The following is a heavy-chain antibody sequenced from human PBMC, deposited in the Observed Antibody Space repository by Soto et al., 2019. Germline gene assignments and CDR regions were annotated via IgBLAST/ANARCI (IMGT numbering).Heavy chain of an antibody. D-gene: IGHD6-19*01. CDR3: AGGYSSGWGPASAFDI. CDR1: GYTFTGYY. V-gene: IGHV1-2*04. Sequence: ASVKVSCKASGYTFTGYYMHWVRQAPGQGLEWMGWINPNSGGTNYAQKFQGWVTMTRDTSISTAYMELSRLRSDDTAVYYCAGGYSSGWGPASAFDIWGQGTMVTVSS. CDR2: INPNSGGT. J-gene: IGHJ3*02.